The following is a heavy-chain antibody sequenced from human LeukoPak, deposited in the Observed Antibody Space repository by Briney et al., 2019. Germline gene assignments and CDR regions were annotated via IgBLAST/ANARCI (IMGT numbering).Heavy chain of an antibody. CDR3: AKCGSYSLYYFDC. Sequence: GGSLRLSCAASGFTFSTYAMSWVRQAPGKGLEWVSAISGSGGSTYYADSVKGRFTISRDNSKNTLYLQMNSLRAEDTAVYYCAKCGSYSLYYFDCWGQGTLVTVSS. D-gene: IGHD1-26*01. V-gene: IGHV3-23*01. CDR1: GFTFSTYA. CDR2: ISGSGGST. J-gene: IGHJ4*02.